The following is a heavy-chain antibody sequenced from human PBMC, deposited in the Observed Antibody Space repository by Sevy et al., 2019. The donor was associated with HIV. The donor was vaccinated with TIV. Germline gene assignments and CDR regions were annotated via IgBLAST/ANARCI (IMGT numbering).Heavy chain of an antibody. V-gene: IGHV6-1*01. CDR2: TYYRSKWYN. J-gene: IGHJ6*02. Sequence: SQTLSLTCAISGDSVSSNSAAWNWIRQSPSRGLEWLGRTYYRSKWYNDYAVSVKSRITINPDTSKNQFSLQLNSVTPEDTAVYYCARDQGGSYSGLLYYYYYYGMDVWGQGTTVTVSS. CDR3: ARDQGGSYSGLLYYYYYYGMDV. D-gene: IGHD1-26*01. CDR1: GDSVSSNSAA.